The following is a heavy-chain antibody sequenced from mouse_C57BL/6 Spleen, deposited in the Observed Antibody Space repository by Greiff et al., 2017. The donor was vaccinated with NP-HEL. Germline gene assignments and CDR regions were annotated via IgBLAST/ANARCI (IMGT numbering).Heavy chain of an antibody. CDR2: IRNKANGYTT. D-gene: IGHD2-3*01. CDR1: GFTFTDYY. V-gene: IGHV7-3*01. CDR3: ARYEGDGPLDY. J-gene: IGHJ2*01. Sequence: EVKLVESGGGLVQPGGSLSLSCAASGFTFTDYYMSWVRQPPGKALEWLGYIRNKANGYTTEYSAYGHGPFTISRDNTQSILYLQMNALEAEDSDTYYCARYEGDGPLDYWGQGTTLTVSS.